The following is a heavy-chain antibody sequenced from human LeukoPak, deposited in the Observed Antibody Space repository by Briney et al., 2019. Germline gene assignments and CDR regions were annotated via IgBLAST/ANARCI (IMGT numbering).Heavy chain of an antibody. D-gene: IGHD6-6*01. Sequence: GGSLRLXCAASGFTFSSYAMSWVRQAPGKGLEWVSAISGSGGNTYYADSVKGRFTISRDNSKNTLYLQMNSLRAEDTAIYYCAIEGSSSLTLDYWGQGTLVTVSS. CDR1: GFTFSSYA. CDR3: AIEGSSSLTLDY. CDR2: ISGSGGNT. V-gene: IGHV3-23*01. J-gene: IGHJ4*02.